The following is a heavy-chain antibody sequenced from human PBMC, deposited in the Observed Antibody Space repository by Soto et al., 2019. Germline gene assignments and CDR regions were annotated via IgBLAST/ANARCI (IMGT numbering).Heavy chain of an antibody. D-gene: IGHD3-10*01. Sequence: PGGSLRLSCAASVFTFSSYGMHWVRQAPGKGLEWVAVISYDGSNKYYADSVKGRFTISRDNSKNTLYLQMNSLRAEDTAVYYCAKDMVRSPHGMDVWGQGTTVTVSS. J-gene: IGHJ6*02. CDR3: AKDMVRSPHGMDV. CDR1: VFTFSSYG. CDR2: ISYDGSNK. V-gene: IGHV3-30*18.